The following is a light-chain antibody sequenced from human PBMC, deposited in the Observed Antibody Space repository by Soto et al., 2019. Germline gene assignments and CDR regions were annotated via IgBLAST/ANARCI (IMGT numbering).Light chain of an antibody. J-gene: IGLJ2*01. Sequence: QSALTQPASVSGSPGQSITISCTGTSSDIGGYDYVSWFQQHPGKAPKLMLYEVTNRPSGVSNRVSGSKSGNTASLTISGLQAEDEARYYCSSYRSSNTVVFGGGTKLTFL. CDR1: SSDIGGYDY. CDR3: SSYRSSNTVV. CDR2: EVT. V-gene: IGLV2-14*01.